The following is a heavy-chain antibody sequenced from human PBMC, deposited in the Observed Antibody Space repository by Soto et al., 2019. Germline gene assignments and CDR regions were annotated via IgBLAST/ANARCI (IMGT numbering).Heavy chain of an antibody. CDR3: ARDSSDFWSGYSTPRGGMDV. D-gene: IGHD3-3*01. J-gene: IGHJ6*02. CDR1: GFTFSSYS. CDR2: ISSSSSYI. Sequence: GGSLRLSWAASGFTFSSYSMNWVRQAPGKGLEWVSSISSSSSYIYYADSVKGRFTISRDNAKNSLYLQMNSLRAEDTAVYYCARDSSDFWSGYSTPRGGMDVWGQGTTVTVSS. V-gene: IGHV3-21*01.